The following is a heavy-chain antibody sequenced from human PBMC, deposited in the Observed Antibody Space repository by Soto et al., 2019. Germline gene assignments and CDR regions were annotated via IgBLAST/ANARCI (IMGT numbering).Heavy chain of an antibody. Sequence: SETLSLTCAVSGGSISSNNWWSWVRQSPGKGLEWIAEIYPSGSTNYNPSLKSRVTISVDKSKNQFSLKLRSATAADTAIYYCARRPLFDYWGQGTLVTVSS. V-gene: IGHV4-4*02. CDR1: GGSISSNNW. CDR2: IYPSGST. J-gene: IGHJ4*02. CDR3: ARRPLFDY.